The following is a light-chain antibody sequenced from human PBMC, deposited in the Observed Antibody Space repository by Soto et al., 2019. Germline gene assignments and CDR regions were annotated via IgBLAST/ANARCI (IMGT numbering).Light chain of an antibody. V-gene: IGLV2-14*03. CDR1: SSDVGGYNY. Sequence: QSALTQPASVSGSPGQSSTIFCTGTSSDVGGYNYVSWHQHRPGKAPKVMIYDVRNRPSGVSSRFSGSKCGNTASVTISGLQAEDEAEYYCRSYTSTSTYVFGGGTKVTVL. CDR2: DVR. J-gene: IGLJ1*01. CDR3: RSYTSTSTYV.